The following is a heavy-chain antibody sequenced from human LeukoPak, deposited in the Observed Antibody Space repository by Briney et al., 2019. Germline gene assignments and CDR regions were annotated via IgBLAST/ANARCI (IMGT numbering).Heavy chain of an antibody. CDR1: GFTFDDYA. D-gene: IGHD6-19*01. V-gene: IGHV3-9*01. CDR3: AKDYRGGPRAVAGTYYFDY. Sequence: GGSLRLSCAASGFTFDDYAMHWVRQAPGKGLEWVSGISWNSGSIGYADSVKGRFTISRDNAKNSLYLQMNSLRAEDTALYYCAKDYRGGPRAVAGTYYFDYWGQGTLVTVSS. CDR2: ISWNSGSI. J-gene: IGHJ4*02.